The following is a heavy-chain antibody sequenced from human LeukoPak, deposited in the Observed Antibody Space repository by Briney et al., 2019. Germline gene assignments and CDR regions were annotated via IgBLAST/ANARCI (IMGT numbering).Heavy chain of an antibody. D-gene: IGHD3-10*01. V-gene: IGHV3-13*01. CDR3: AKVARFGSGRNYFDY. Sequence: GSLRLSCAASGFTFSSYDMHWVRQATGKGLEWVSAIGTAGDTYYPGSVKGRFTISRENAKNSLYLQMNSLRAEDTAVYYCAKVARFGSGRNYFDYWGQGTLVTVSS. J-gene: IGHJ4*02. CDR1: GFTFSSYD. CDR2: IGTAGDT.